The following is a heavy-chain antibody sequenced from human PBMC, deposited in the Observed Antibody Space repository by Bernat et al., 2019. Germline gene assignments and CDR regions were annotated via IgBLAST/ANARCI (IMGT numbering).Heavy chain of an antibody. D-gene: IGHD3-22*01. V-gene: IGHV3-30*18. CDR2: ISYDGSNK. CDR1: GFTFSSYG. J-gene: IGHJ4*02. Sequence: QVQLVESGGGVVQPGRSLRLSCAASGFTFSSYGMHWVRQAPGKGLEWVAVISYDGSNKYYADYVKGRFTISRDNSKNTLYLQMNSLRAEDTAVYYCAKDSGPYDSSGYSLGYWGQGTLVTVSS. CDR3: AKDSGPYDSSGYSLGY.